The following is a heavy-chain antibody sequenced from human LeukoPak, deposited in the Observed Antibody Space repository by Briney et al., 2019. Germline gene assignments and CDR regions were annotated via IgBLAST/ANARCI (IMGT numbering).Heavy chain of an antibody. J-gene: IGHJ4*02. D-gene: IGHD3-22*01. V-gene: IGHV3-23*01. CDR2: ISGSGGST. Sequence: SGGSLRLSCAASGFTFSSYAMSWVRQAPGKGLEWVSAISGSGGSTYYADSVKGRFTISRDNSKNTLYLQMNSLRAEDTAVYYCAKDSHYYDSSGHYYYYFDYWGQGTLVTVSS. CDR1: GFTFSSYA. CDR3: AKDSHYYDSSGHYYYYFDY.